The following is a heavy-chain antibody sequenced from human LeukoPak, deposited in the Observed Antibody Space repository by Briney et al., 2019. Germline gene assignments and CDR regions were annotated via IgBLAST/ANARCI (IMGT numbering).Heavy chain of an antibody. CDR3: TKGVAAAATGY. CDR2: ISGSGGST. J-gene: IGHJ4*02. V-gene: IGHV3-23*01. D-gene: IGHD6-13*01. Sequence: GGSLRLSCAASGFTFSSYAMSWVRQAPGKGLEWVSAISGSGGSTYYADSVRGRFTISRDNSKNTLYLQMNSLRAEDTAVYYCTKGVAAAATGYWGQGTLVTVSS. CDR1: GFTFSSYA.